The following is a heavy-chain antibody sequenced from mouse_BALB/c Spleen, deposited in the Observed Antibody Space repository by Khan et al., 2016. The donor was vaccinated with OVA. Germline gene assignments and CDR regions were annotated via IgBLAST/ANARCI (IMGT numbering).Heavy chain of an antibody. Sequence: QVQLKESGPGLVQPSQSLSITCTVSGFSLTSFGVHLVRHPPGTGLEWLGVICDGGSTNYHSALMSRLSISKDNSKSQVFLKMNRLQTDDTAMYYCARLEDIWGQGTTLTVSS. D-gene: IGHD1-3*01. CDR3: ARLEDI. CDR2: ICDGGST. CDR1: GFSLTSFG. V-gene: IGHV2-9*02. J-gene: IGHJ2*01.